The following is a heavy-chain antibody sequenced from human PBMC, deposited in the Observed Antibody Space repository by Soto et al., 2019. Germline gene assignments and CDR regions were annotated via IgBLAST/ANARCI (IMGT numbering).Heavy chain of an antibody. CDR3: EHRRWLQLWSTRRVVYVDY. D-gene: IGHD5-18*01. J-gene: IGHJ4*02. CDR2: SYWDDDK. V-gene: IGHV2-5*02. Sequence: QITLKESGPTLVKPTQTLTLTCTFSGFSLSTSGVGVGWIRQPPGKALEWLALSYWDDDKRYSPSLKSRLTITKDTSKHQVVLTMTNIDPVDTATYYCEHRRWLQLWSTRRVVYVDYWGQGTLVTVSS. CDR1: GFSLSTSGVG.